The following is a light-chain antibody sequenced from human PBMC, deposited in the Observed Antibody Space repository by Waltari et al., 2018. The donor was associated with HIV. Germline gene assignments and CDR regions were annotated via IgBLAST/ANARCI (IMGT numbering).Light chain of an antibody. CDR2: KVS. CDR3: MQGTPWPPSWT. J-gene: IGKJ1*01. V-gene: IGKV2-30*01. CDR1: QSLAYSDGNTH. Sequence: EVVLTQSPLALPVTLGQPASISCRSSQSLAYSDGNTHLNWFQQRPGQSPRRLIYKVSNRDSVVPDRFSGSGSGTDFTLKISRVEAEDVGLYYCMQGTPWPPSWTFGQGTKVEIK.